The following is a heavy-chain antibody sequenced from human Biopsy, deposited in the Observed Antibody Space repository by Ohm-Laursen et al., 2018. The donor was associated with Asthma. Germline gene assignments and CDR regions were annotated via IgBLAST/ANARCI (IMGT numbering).Heavy chain of an antibody. CDR3: ARVDGVVEPATRMGGMDV. CDR1: GFSFSSYG. D-gene: IGHD2-15*01. CDR2: ISFDGTNK. V-gene: IGHV3-30*03. J-gene: IGHJ6*02. Sequence: SLRLSCAASGFSFSSYGMHWVRQTPGKGPEWVAVISFDGTNKYYADSVKGRFTISRDNSKNTLDLQMNSLSAEDSAVYYCARVDGVVEPATRMGGMDVWGQGTTVTVSS.